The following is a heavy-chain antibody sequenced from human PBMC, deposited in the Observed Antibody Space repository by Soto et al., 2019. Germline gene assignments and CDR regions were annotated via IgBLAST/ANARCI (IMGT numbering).Heavy chain of an antibody. CDR3: AKSPWWLPSQFDY. Sequence: PGGSLRLSCAVSGFTFSSYGMHWVRQAPGKGLEWVAVVSHDGSKKHYADSVKGRFTISRDNFQNTLYLQMNSLRPEDTAVYYCAKSPWWLPSQFDYWGQGTLVTVSS. CDR1: GFTFSSYG. D-gene: IGHD5-12*01. CDR2: VSHDGSKK. J-gene: IGHJ4*02. V-gene: IGHV3-30*18.